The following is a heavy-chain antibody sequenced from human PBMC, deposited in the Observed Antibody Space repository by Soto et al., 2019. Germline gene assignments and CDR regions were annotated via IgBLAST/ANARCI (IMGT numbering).Heavy chain of an antibody. CDR2: ISGSGGSK. Sequence: GGSLRLSCAASGFTFSSYGMSWVRQAPGKGLEWVSDISGSGGSKYYADSVKGRFTISRDNSKNSLYLQMNSLRAEDMDVYSCEESLNAFDIWGQGTMVTVSS. V-gene: IGHV3-23*01. J-gene: IGHJ3*02. CDR3: EESLNAFDI. CDR1: GFTFSSYG.